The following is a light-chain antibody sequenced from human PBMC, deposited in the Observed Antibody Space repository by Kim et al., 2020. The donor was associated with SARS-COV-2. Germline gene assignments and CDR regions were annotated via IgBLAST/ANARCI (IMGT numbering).Light chain of an antibody. CDR1: QDIGND. Sequence: ASGGDRVTSNVRASQDIGNDLGCDQQSPGRAPNRLIYGASNSQSGVPSRFSCSVSETEFTLTLNRLQPEDVSTYFCLQHRTYPITYFQGTRLEIK. CDR2: GAS. J-gene: IGKJ5*01. V-gene: IGKV1-17*01. CDR3: LQHRTYPIT.